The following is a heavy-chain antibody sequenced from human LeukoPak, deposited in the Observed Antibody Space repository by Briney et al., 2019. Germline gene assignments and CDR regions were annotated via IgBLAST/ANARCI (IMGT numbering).Heavy chain of an antibody. CDR1: GFTFSSYA. CDR2: ICGTSGST. V-gene: IGHV3-23*01. CDR3: AKDWSTAMVTQGGYLDC. D-gene: IGHD4/OR15-4a*01. J-gene: IGHJ4*02. Sequence: GGSLRLSCAASGFTFSSYAMSWVRQAPGKGLEWVSGICGTSGSTYYADSVKGRFTISRDNAKNTLYLQMSSLRAEDTAVYYCAKDWSTAMVTQGGYLDCWGQGTLVTVSS.